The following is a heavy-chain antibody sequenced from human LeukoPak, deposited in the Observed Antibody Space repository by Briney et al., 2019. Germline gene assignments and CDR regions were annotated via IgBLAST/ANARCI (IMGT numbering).Heavy chain of an antibody. CDR2: ISSSSTI. Sequence: GGSLRLSCAASGFTFSSYSMNWVRQAPGKGLEWVSYISSSSTIYYADSVKGRFTISRDNAKNSLYLQMDSLRAEDTAVYYCARGAAYYDFWSGYEKDFWFDPWGQGTLVTVSS. V-gene: IGHV3-48*01. D-gene: IGHD3-3*01. J-gene: IGHJ5*02. CDR3: ARGAAYYDFWSGYEKDFWFDP. CDR1: GFTFSSYS.